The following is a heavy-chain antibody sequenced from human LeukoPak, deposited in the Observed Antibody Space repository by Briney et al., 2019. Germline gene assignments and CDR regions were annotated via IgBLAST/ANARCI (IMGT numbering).Heavy chain of an antibody. CDR2: IKSKTDGGTT. Sequence: GGSLRLSCAASGFTFSNAWMSWVRQAPGKGLEWVGRIKSKTDGGTTDYAAPVKGRFTISRDDSKNTLYLQMNSLRAEDTAVYYCARGESGYSYGYSDYWGQGTLVTVSS. CDR3: ARGESGYSYGYSDY. D-gene: IGHD5-18*01. J-gene: IGHJ4*02. V-gene: IGHV3-15*01. CDR1: GFTFSNAW.